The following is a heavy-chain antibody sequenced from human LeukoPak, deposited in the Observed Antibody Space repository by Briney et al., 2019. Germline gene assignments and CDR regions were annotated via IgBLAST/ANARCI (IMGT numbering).Heavy chain of an antibody. V-gene: IGHV3-74*01. CDR2: INSDGSST. D-gene: IGHD3-3*01. J-gene: IGHJ4*02. CDR3: ARGPHYYDFWSGKTLGDY. Sequence: GGSLRLSCAASGFTFSSYWMHWVRQAPGKGLVWVSRINSDGSSTSYADSVKGRFTISRDNAKNTLYLQMNSLRAEDTAVYYCARGPHYYDFWSGKTLGDYWGQGTLVTVSS. CDR1: GFTFSSYW.